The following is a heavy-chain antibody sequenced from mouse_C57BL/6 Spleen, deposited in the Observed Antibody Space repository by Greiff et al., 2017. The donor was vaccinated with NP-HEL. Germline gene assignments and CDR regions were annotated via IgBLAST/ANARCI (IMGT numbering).Heavy chain of an antibody. CDR1: GYTFTDYE. J-gene: IGHJ3*01. V-gene: IGHV1-15*01. Sequence: VQLQQSGAELVRPGASVTLSCKASGYTFTDYEMHWVKQTPVHGLEWIGAIDPETGGTAYNQKFKGKAILTADKSSSTAYMELRSLTSEDSAVYYCTRKFYYGYTYWGQGTLVTVSA. D-gene: IGHD2-2*01. CDR2: IDPETGGT. CDR3: TRKFYYGYTY.